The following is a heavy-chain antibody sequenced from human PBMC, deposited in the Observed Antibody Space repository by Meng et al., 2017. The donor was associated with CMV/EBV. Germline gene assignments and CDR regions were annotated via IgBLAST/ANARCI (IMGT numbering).Heavy chain of an antibody. D-gene: IGHD3-10*01. CDR1: YY. CDR2: INHIGST. CDR3: ARGAVLVTMVRGVIGGVPNWFDP. J-gene: IGHJ5*02. Sequence: YYWSWIPQPPGKGLAWIGEINHIGSTNYNPSLKSRVTISVDTSKNQFPLKLSSVTAADTAVYYCARGAVLVTMVRGVIGGVPNWFDPWGQGTLVTVSS. V-gene: IGHV4-34*01.